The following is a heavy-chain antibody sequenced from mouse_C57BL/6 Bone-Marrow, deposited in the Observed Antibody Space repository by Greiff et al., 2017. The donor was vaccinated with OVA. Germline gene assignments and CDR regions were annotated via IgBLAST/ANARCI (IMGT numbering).Heavy chain of an antibody. D-gene: IGHD2-12*01. CDR3: ATPLRLDY. CDR1: GYTFTDYY. CDR2: INPYNGGT. J-gene: IGHJ2*01. Sequence: VQLKESGPVLVKPGASVKMSCKASGYTFTDYYMNWVKQSHGKSLEWIGVINPYNGGTSYNQKFKGKATLTVDKSSSTAYMELNILTSEDSAVYYCATPLRLDYWGQGTTLTVSS. V-gene: IGHV1-19*01.